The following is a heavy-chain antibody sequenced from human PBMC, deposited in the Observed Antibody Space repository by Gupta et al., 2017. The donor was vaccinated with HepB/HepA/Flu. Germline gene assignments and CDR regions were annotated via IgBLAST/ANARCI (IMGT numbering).Heavy chain of an antibody. J-gene: IGHJ5*02. V-gene: IGHV1-69*06. D-gene: IGHD2-2*02. Sequence: QVQLVQSGAEVKKPGSSVKVSCKASGGTFSSYAISWVRPAPGQGLEWMGGIIPIFGTANYAQKFQGRVTITADKSTSTAYMELSSLRSEDTAVYYCARGVVVVPAAIPAWFDPWGQGTLVTVSS. CDR1: GGTFSSYA. CDR2: IIPIFGTA. CDR3: ARGVVVVPAAIPAWFDP.